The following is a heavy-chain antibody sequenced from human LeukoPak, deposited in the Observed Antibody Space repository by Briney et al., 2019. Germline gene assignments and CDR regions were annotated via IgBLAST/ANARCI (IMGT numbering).Heavy chain of an antibody. J-gene: IGHJ4*02. Sequence: GGSLRLSCAASGFTFSDHHMDWVRQAPGKGLEWIGRSKNKDYAYSTIYAASVKDRFTFTRDVPKNSLYLQMNSLTTEDTAVYYCTRFFYYGTSGYYPDFWGEGTLVTVSS. CDR1: GFTFSDHH. CDR3: TRFFYYGTSGYYPDF. V-gene: IGHV3-72*01. D-gene: IGHD3-22*01. CDR2: SKNKDYAYST.